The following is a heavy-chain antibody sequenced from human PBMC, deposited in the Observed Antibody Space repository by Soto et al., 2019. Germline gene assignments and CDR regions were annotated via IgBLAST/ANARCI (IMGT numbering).Heavy chain of an antibody. CDR1: GFTFSSYG. V-gene: IGHV3-33*01. Sequence: GESLKISCAASGFTFSSYGMHWVRQAPGKGLEWVAVIWYDGTNKYYVDSVKGRFTISRDNSKNTLYLQMNSLRAEDTAVYYCARDPAEGIAAAEIDYWGQGTLVTVSS. CDR3: ARDPAEGIAAAEIDY. J-gene: IGHJ4*02. CDR2: IWYDGTNK. D-gene: IGHD6-13*01.